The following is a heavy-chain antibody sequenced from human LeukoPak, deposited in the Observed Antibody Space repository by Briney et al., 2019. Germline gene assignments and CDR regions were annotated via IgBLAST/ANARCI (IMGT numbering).Heavy chain of an antibody. CDR2: IYYSGST. Sequence: PSETLSLTCTFSGGSISTGSYCGSWMRQPPGKEMEWIGYIYYSGSTNYNPSLKSRVTISVDTSKNQFSLKLSSVTAADTAVYYCARDRDTAMAPRYYYGMDVWGKGTTVTVSS. CDR3: ARDRDTAMAPRYYYGMDV. V-gene: IGHV4-61*01. CDR1: GGSISTGSYC. J-gene: IGHJ6*04. D-gene: IGHD5-18*01.